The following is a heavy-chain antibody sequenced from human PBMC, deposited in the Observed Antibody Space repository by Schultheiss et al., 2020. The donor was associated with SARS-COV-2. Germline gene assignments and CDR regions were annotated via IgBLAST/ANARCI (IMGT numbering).Heavy chain of an antibody. CDR1: GGSFSGYY. J-gene: IGHJ5*02. CDR3: ARIWGFDWFDP. Sequence: SETLSLTCAVYGGSFSGYYWSWIRQPPGKGLEWIGEINHSGSTNYNPSLKSRVTISVDKSKNQFSLKLTSVTAADTAVYYCARIWGFDWFDPWGQGTLVTVSS. CDR2: INHSGST. D-gene: IGHD3-16*01. V-gene: IGHV4-34*01.